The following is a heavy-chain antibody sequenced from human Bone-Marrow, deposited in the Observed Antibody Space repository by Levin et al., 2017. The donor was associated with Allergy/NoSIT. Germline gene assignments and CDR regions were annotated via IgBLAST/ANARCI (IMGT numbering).Heavy chain of an antibody. CDR2: ISTSTGNP. D-gene: IGHD2-2*03. CDR1: GYSFTTYT. V-gene: IGHV7-4-1*02. J-gene: IGHJ6*03. CDR3: ARGFGYCSSTRCLDMDV. Sequence: GESLKISCKASGYSFTTYTINWVRQAPGQGLEWMGWISTSTGNPTYAQGFTGRFVFSLDTSVSTAYLQVSSLKAEDTAVYYCARGFGYCSSTRCLDMDVWGTGTTVTVSS.